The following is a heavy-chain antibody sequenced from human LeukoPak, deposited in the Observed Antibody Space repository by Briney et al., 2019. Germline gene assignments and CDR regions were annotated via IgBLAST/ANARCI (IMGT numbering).Heavy chain of an antibody. CDR2: ISYDGSNK. V-gene: IGHV3-30-3*01. Sequence: HPGGSLRLSCAASGFTFSSYAMHWVRQAPGKGLEWVAVISYDGSNKYYADSVKGRFTISRDNSKNTLYLQMNSLRAEDTAVYYCARVDGLSIAARRPQGSAFDYWGQGTLVTVSS. D-gene: IGHD6-6*01. J-gene: IGHJ4*02. CDR1: GFTFSSYA. CDR3: ARVDGLSIAARRPQGSAFDY.